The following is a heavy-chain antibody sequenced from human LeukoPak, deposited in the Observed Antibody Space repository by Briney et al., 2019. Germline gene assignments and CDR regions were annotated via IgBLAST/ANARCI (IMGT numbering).Heavy chain of an antibody. V-gene: IGHV4-59*01. Sequence: PSETLPLTCTVSGGSISSYYWSWIRQPPGKGLEWIGYIYYSGSTNYNPSLKSRVTISVDTSKNQFSLKLSSVTAADTAVYYCARSGYSHRFDYWGQGTLVTVSS. CDR2: IYYSGST. CDR3: ARSGYSHRFDY. J-gene: IGHJ4*02. D-gene: IGHD5-18*01. CDR1: GGSISSYY.